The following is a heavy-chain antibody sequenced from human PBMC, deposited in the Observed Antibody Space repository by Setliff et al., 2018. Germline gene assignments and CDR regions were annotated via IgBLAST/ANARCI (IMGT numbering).Heavy chain of an antibody. CDR2: ISGHNGDT. V-gene: IGHV1-18*01. D-gene: IGHD6-13*01. Sequence: ASVKVSCKTSGYPFTNYGLTWVRQAPGQGLEWMGWISGHNGDTKLAQNFQGRVTVTTDTFTNTGYMELRSLRSDDTAFYYCARADYSSSLHYFDCWGQGTLVTVPQ. J-gene: IGHJ4*02. CDR3: ARADYSSSLHYFDC. CDR1: GYPFTNYG.